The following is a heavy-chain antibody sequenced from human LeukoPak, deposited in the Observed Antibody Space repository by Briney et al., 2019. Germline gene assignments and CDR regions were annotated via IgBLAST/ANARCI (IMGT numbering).Heavy chain of an antibody. D-gene: IGHD1-26*01. Sequence: PGGSLRLSCAVSGVPISGYWMSWVRQAPGKGLEWVSAISGSGGSTYYADSVKGRFTISRDNSKNTLYLQMNSLRAEDTAVYYCAKDRTAHDSGVDYWGQGTLVTVSS. J-gene: IGHJ4*02. CDR2: ISGSGGST. CDR3: AKDRTAHDSGVDY. CDR1: GVPISGYW. V-gene: IGHV3-23*01.